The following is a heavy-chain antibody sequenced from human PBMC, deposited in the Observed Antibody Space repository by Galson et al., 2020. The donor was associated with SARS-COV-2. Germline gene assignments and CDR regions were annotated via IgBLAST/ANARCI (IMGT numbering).Heavy chain of an antibody. D-gene: IGHD3-22*01. CDR1: GGSLTSFF. V-gene: IGHV4-59*12. Sequence: SETLSLTCTVSGGSLTSFFWSWIRQPPGKGLEWIGYIYYSGSTNYNPSLKSRVTISVDTSKNQFSLKLTSVTAADTAVYYCARDVIYDISSGHRDYWGQGTLVTVSS. CDR2: IYYSGST. J-gene: IGHJ4*02. CDR3: ARDVIYDISSGHRDY.